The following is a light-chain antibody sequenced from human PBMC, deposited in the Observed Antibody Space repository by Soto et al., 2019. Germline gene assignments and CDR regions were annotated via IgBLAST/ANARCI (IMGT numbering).Light chain of an antibody. J-gene: IGKJ5*01. CDR1: RSISTY. V-gene: IGKV3-11*01. CDR2: DAS. Sequence: ETVLTQSPATLSLSPGERATLSCRASRSISTYLAWYQQKPGQAPRLLIYDASNRATGIPARFSGSGSGTDFTLTINSLEPEDFAVYYCQQRSNWPSITFGQGTRLEIK. CDR3: QQRSNWPSIT.